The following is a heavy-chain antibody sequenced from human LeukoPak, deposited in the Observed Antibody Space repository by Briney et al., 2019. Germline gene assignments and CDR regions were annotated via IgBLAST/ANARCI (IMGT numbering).Heavy chain of an antibody. J-gene: IGHJ3*02. CDR2: IIPIFGTA. Sequence: SVKVSCKASGYTFTSYAISWVRQAPGQGLEWMGGIIPIFGTANYAQKSQGRGTITADESTSTAYMELSSLRSEDTAVYYCARDSPRYYGSGSYYKNLDAFDIWGQGTMVTVSS. CDR3: ARDSPRYYGSGSYYKNLDAFDI. D-gene: IGHD3-10*01. CDR1: GYTFTSYA. V-gene: IGHV1-69*13.